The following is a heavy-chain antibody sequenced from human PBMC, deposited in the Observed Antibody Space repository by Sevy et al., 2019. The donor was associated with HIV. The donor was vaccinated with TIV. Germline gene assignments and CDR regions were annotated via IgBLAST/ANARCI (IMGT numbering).Heavy chain of an antibody. V-gene: IGHV1-69*04. CDR1: GGTFSSYA. Sequence: ASVKVSCKASGGTFSSYAISWVRQAPGQRLEWMGRISPILGIANCAQKFQGRVTITADKSTSTAYMELSSLRSEDTAVYYCARAAAITMIVVVGDAFDIWGQGTMVTVSS. D-gene: IGHD3-22*01. CDR2: ISPILGIA. CDR3: ARAAAITMIVVVGDAFDI. J-gene: IGHJ3*02.